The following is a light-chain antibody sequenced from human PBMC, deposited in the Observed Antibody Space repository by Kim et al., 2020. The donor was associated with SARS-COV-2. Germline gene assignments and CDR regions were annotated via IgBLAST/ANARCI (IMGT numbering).Light chain of an antibody. CDR2: EVD. J-gene: IGLJ2*01. V-gene: IGLV2-8*01. Sequence: GQSVTISCTGTSSDVGGYNYVSWYQQHPGKAPKVMIYEVDKRPSGVPDRFSGSKSGNTASLTVSGLQSEDEADYYCSSYVGSDRVVFGGGTQLTVL. CDR3: SSYVGSDRVV. CDR1: SSDVGGYNY.